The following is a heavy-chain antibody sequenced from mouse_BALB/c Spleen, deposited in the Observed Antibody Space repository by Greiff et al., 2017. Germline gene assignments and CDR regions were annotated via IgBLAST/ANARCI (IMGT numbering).Heavy chain of an antibody. D-gene: IGHD1-1*01. CDR1: GYTFTDYA. CDR2: ISTYYGDA. J-gene: IGHJ4*01. V-gene: IGHV1S137*01. Sequence: VKLMESGAELVRPGVSVKISCKGSGYTFTDYAMHWVKQSHAKSLEWIGVISTYYGDASYNQKFKGKATMTVDKSSSTAYMELARLTSEDSAIYYCARGQATEAMDYWGQGTSVTVSS. CDR3: ARGQATEAMDY.